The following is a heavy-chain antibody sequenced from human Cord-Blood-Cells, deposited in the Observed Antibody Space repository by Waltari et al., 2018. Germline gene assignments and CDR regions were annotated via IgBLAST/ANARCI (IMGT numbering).Heavy chain of an antibody. Sequence: QVQLVASGGGVVQPGRSLRLSCAASGFTFSSYGMHWVRQAPGKGLEWVAVISYDGSNKYYADSVKGRFTISRDNSKNTLYLQMNSLRAEDTAVYYCAKDDSGSYDYWGQGTLVTVSS. J-gene: IGHJ4*02. CDR3: AKDDSGSYDY. D-gene: IGHD1-26*01. CDR2: ISYDGSNK. CDR1: GFTFSSYG. V-gene: IGHV3-30*18.